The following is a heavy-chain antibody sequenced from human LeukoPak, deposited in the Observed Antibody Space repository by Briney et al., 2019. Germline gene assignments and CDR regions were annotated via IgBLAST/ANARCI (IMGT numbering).Heavy chain of an antibody. Sequence: GASVKVSCKTSGYTFTNYDINWVRQATGQGLEWMGWMNPNSGNTGYAQKFQGRVTMTRNISTSTAYMELSSLRSEDTAVYYCARGSRSVDYWGQGTQVTVSS. D-gene: IGHD3-10*01. CDR1: GYTFTNYD. CDR2: MNPNSGNT. V-gene: IGHV1-8*01. J-gene: IGHJ4*02. CDR3: ARGSRSVDY.